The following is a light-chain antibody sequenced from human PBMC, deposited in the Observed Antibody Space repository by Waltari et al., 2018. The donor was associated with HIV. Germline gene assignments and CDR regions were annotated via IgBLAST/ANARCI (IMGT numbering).Light chain of an antibody. CDR1: SSNIGAGYD. CDR2: EST. Sequence: QSVLTQPPSVSGAPGQRVTISRTRSSSNIGAGYDIHRYRQLPGTAPKLLIYESTNRPSGVPDRFSGSKSGTSASLAITGLQAEDEADYYCQSYDSSLSGWVFGGGTKLTVL. J-gene: IGLJ3*02. CDR3: QSYDSSLSGWV. V-gene: IGLV1-40*01.